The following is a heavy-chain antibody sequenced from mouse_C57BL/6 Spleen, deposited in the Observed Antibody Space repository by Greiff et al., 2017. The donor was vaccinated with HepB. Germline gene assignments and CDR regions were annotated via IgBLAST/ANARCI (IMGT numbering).Heavy chain of an antibody. J-gene: IGHJ2*01. V-gene: IGHV1-69*01. D-gene: IGHD3-2*02. CDR3: ARWDSSGYEND. Sequence: QVQLQQPGAELVMPGASVKLSCKASGYTFTSYWMHWVKQRPGQGLEWIGEIDPSDSYTNYNQKFKGKSTLTVDKSSSTAYMQLSSLTSEDSAVYYCARWDSSGYENDWGQGTTLTVSS. CDR1: GYTFTSYW. CDR2: IDPSDSYT.